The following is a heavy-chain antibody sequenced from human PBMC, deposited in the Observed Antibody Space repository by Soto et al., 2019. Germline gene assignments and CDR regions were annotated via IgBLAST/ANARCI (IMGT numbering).Heavy chain of an antibody. D-gene: IGHD6-6*01. Sequence: PGELMKICCNGAGGSFTSHWIRWVRQMPGKGLEWMGIIYPGDSDTRYSPSFQDQVTISADKSISTAYLQWSSLKASDTAMYYCARPPTSSSNCPLVYWGQGTLVTVSS. J-gene: IGHJ4*02. CDR1: GGSFTSHW. CDR2: IYPGDSDT. CDR3: ARPPTSSSNCPLVY. V-gene: IGHV5-51*01.